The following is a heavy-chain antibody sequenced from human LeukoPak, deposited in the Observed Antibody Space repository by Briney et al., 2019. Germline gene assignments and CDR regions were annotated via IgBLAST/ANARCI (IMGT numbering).Heavy chain of an antibody. CDR1: GFTFSSYA. CDR3: ANRGKYCSSTSCLGSAQVDY. J-gene: IGHJ4*02. V-gene: IGHV3-23*01. CDR2: ISGSGGST. Sequence: GGSLRLSCAASGFTFSSYAMSWVRQAPGKGLEWVSAISGSGGSTYYADSVKGRFTISRDNSKNTLYLQMNSLRAEDTAVYYCANRGKYCSSTSCLGSAQVDYWGRGTLVTVSS. D-gene: IGHD2-2*01.